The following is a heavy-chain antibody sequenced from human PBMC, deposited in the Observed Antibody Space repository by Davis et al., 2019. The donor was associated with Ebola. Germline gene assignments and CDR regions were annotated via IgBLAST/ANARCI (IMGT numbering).Heavy chain of an antibody. J-gene: IGHJ4*02. CDR3: ARAWGDFWVDY. D-gene: IGHD3/OR15-3a*01. V-gene: IGHV4-39*07. Sequence: PSETLSLTCTVSGGSISSGSYYWGWIRQPPGKGLEWIGSIYYSGSTYYNPSLKSRVTISVDTSKNQFSLKLSSVTAADTAVYYCARAWGDFWVDYWGQGTLVTVSS. CDR2: IYYSGST. CDR1: GGSISSGSYY.